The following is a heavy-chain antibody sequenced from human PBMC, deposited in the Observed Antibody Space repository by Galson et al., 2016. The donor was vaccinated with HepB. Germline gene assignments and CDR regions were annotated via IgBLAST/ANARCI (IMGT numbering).Heavy chain of an antibody. V-gene: IGHV3-7*02. D-gene: IGHD3-22*01. CDR3: ARHKGENYYDEYFDP. J-gene: IGHJ5*01. CDR1: GFSFGTYW. CDR2: LKQDGDEK. Sequence: SLRLSCAASGFSFGTYWMTWVRHVPGKGLEWVANLKQDGDEKSYASSVKGRFTISRDNAENSLYLQMNSLRAEDTAVYYCARHKGENYYDEYFDPWGQGTLVTVSS.